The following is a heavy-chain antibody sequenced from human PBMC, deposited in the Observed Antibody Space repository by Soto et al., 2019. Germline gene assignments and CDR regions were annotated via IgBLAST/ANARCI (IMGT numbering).Heavy chain of an antibody. CDR3: AREPATAKPEGVDF. V-gene: IGHV1-2*02. CDR2: INPNSGGT. J-gene: IGHJ4*02. Sequence: ASVKVSCKASGYTFSDYYIHWVRQAPGQGLEWMGWINPNSGGTKYAPKFQGGVTMTRDTSITTAYMELSRLKSGDTAVYYCAREPATAKPEGVDFWGQGTLVTVSS. D-gene: IGHD1-1*01. CDR1: GYTFSDYY.